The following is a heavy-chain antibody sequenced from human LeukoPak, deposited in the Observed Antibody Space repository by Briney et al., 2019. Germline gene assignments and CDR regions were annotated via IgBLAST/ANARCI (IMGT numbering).Heavy chain of an antibody. CDR2: ISYDGNIK. CDR3: ARDIAAGSPDYFDY. Sequence: PGGSLRLSCAASGFTFSNYAMHWVRQAPGKGLDWVAVISYDGNIKIHADSVKGRFTVSRDDSTNTLFLQMNSLTAEDTAVYYCARDIAAGSPDYFDYWGQGTLVTVSS. V-gene: IGHV3-30*01. D-gene: IGHD6-19*01. J-gene: IGHJ4*02. CDR1: GFTFSNYA.